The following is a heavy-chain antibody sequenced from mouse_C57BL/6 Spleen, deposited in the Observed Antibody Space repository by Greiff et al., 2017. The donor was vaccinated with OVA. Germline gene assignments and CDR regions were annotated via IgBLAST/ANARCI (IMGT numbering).Heavy chain of an antibody. D-gene: IGHD2-2*01. CDR3: NTGVKRYFDV. J-gene: IGHJ1*03. CDR1: GFIIKDDY. V-gene: IGHV14-4*01. CDR2: IDPENGDT. Sequence: VQLQQSGAELVRPGASVKLSCTASGFIIKDDYMHWVKQRPEQGLEWIGWIDPENGDTEYASKFQGKATITADTSSNTAYLQLSSLTSEDTAVYYCNTGVKRYFDVWGTGTTVTVSS.